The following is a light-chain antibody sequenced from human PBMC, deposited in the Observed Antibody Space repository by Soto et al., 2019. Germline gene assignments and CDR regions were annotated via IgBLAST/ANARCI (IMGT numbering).Light chain of an antibody. CDR3: QQYYSYPYT. CDR1: QIIGSS. J-gene: IGKJ2*01. Sequence: DIQMTQYPSTRSASLGDRVTITCRASQIIGSSLAWYQHKPGKAPKLLIYDALTLQSGVPSRYSGSESGTEFTFTISSLQPGDSATYYCQQYYSYPYTFGQGTKLEI. CDR2: DAL. V-gene: IGKV1-5*01.